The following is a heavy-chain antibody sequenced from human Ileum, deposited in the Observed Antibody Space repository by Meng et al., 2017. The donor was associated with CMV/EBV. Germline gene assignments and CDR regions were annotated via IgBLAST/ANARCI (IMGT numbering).Heavy chain of an antibody. Sequence: SAFTLSDSRLHWVRQASGEGLEWVGRITSKANGRPTESDAPVEGRFTISRDDSMNTAYLQMNRLQTDDTAVYYCATLGSSDQGTRDYWGQGTLVTVSS. V-gene: IGHV3-73*01. CDR2: ITSKANGRPT. CDR3: ATLGSSDQGTRDY. J-gene: IGHJ4*02. CDR1: AFTLSDSR. D-gene: IGHD1/OR15-1a*01.